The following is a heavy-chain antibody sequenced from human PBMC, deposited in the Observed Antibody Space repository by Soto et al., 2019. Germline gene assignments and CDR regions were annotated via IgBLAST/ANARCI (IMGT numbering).Heavy chain of an antibody. D-gene: IGHD3-10*02. CDR2: ISYDGSNK. J-gene: IGHJ4*02. Sequence: GGSLRLSCAASGFTFSSYAMHWVRQAPGKGLEWVAVISYDGSNKYYADSVKGRFTISRDNSKNTLYLQMNSLRAEDTAVYYCARGIQNAETTFGYWGQGTLVTVSS. CDR3: ARGIQNAETTFGY. CDR1: GFTFSSYA. V-gene: IGHV3-30-3*01.